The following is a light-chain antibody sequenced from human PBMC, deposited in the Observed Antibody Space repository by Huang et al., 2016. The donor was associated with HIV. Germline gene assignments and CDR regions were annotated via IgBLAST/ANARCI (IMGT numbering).Light chain of an antibody. V-gene: IGKV3-15*01. CDR2: GAS. J-gene: IGKJ2*01. Sequence: DTVMTQTPATLSMSPGARATLSCRASQSVGSKLAWFQQKPGQAPRLLIHGASTRATGIPARFSGSGSGTEFTLTISSLQSEDFAVYYCQQYNNWPYTFGQGTKLEIK. CDR1: QSVGSK. CDR3: QQYNNWPYT.